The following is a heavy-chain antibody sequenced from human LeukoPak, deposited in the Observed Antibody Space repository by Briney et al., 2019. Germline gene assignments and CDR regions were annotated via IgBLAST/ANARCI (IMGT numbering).Heavy chain of an antibody. CDR1: GFTVSSNY. V-gene: IGHV3-53*01. D-gene: IGHD2-15*01. CDR3: AREIYCSASSCTGGVFDI. Sequence: GGSLRLSCAAPGFTVSSNYMSWVRQAPGKGLEWVSVIYSGGSTYYADSVKGRFTISRDNSKNTLYLQMNSLRVEDTAVYYCAREIYCSASSCTGGVFDIWGQGTMVTVSS. J-gene: IGHJ3*02. CDR2: IYSGGST.